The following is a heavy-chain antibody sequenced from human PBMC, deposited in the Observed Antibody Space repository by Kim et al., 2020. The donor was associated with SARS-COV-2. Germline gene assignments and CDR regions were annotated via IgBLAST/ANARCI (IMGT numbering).Heavy chain of an antibody. Sequence: SETLSLSCAVSGGSITYYLWNWLRQSPGRGLEWIAYISNSGSSKNNPSLESRVQLFMDTSKNQFFLNLSSVTAADTAVYYCARSITEDVFDIWGQGTLVAVSS. J-gene: IGHJ3*02. CDR3: ARSITEDVFDI. CDR1: GGSITYYL. D-gene: IGHD1-20*01. CDR2: ISNSGSS. V-gene: IGHV4-59*13.